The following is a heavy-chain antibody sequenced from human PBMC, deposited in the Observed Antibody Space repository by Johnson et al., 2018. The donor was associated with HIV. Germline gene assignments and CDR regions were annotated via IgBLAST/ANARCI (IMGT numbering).Heavy chain of an antibody. V-gene: IGHV3-15*01. Sequence: VQLVESGGGLVKPGGSLRLSCAASGFSVTKAWMNWVRQAPGTGLAWVGRIKSETDGGTTDSDAPVKGRFTISRDDSKNTLDLQMHSLKTEDTAVYYCATHPNYGVTFDLWGPGTLVTVSS. CDR3: ATHPNYGVTFDL. J-gene: IGHJ3*01. D-gene: IGHD4/OR15-4a*01. CDR1: GFSVTKAW. CDR2: IKSETDGGTT.